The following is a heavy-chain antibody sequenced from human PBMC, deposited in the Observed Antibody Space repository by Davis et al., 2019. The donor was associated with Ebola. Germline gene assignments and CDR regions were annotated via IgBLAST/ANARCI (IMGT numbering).Heavy chain of an antibody. V-gene: IGHV5-51*01. CDR3: ARFEGYCISTSCYAVGYFQH. CDR2: IYPGDSDT. CDR1: GYSFTSYW. J-gene: IGHJ1*01. Sequence: PGGSLRLSCKGSGYSFTSYWIGWVRQMPGKGLEWMRIIYPGDSDTRYSPSFQGQVTISADKSTSTTFLQWSSLKASDTAMYYCARFEGYCISTSCYAVGYFQHWGQGTLVTVSS. D-gene: IGHD2-2*01.